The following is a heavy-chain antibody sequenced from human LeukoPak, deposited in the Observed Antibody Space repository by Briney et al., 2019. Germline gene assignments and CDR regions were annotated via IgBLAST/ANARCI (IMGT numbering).Heavy chain of an antibody. D-gene: IGHD6-19*01. J-gene: IGHJ3*02. V-gene: IGHV4-61*02. CDR3: ARDNSSGWYKKGAFDI. Sequence: PSETLSLTCTVSGGSISSGSYYWSWIRQPAGKGLEWIGRIYTSGSTNYNPSLKSRVTISVDTSKNQFSLKLSSVTAADTAVYYCARDNSSGWYKKGAFDIWGQGTMVTVSS. CDR2: IYTSGST. CDR1: GGSISSGSYY.